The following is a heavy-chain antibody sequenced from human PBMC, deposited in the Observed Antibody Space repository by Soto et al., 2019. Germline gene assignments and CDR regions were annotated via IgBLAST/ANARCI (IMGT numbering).Heavy chain of an antibody. J-gene: IGHJ6*02. CDR3: VRDSGFRGFLEWSLDV. Sequence: SETLSLTCAVYDRSLSGYYWNWIRQPPGKGLEWIGEINHSGSTSYNPSLKSRVTISVDTSKNQFSLKLSSVTAADTAVYYCVRDSGFRGFLEWSLDVWGQGTTVTVSS. CDR1: DRSLSGYY. CDR2: INHSGST. D-gene: IGHD3-3*01. V-gene: IGHV4-34*01.